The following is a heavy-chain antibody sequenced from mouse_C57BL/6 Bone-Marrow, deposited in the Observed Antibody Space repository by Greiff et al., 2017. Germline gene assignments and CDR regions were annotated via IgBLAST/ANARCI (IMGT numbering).Heavy chain of an antibody. CDR3: ARSGGMVRDYFDY. CDR2: INPNNGGT. J-gene: IGHJ2*01. Sequence: VQLQQSGPELVKPGASVKISCKASGYTFTDYYMNWVKQSHGKSLEWIGDINPNNGGTSYNQKFKGKATLTVDKSSSTAYMELRSLTSEDSAVYYCARSGGMVRDYFDYWGQGTTLTVSS. V-gene: IGHV1-26*01. CDR1: GYTFTDYY. D-gene: IGHD2-2*01.